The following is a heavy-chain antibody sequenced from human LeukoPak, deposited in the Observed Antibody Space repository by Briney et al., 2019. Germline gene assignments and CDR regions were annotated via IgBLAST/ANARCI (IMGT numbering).Heavy chain of an antibody. D-gene: IGHD6-19*01. CDR1: GYTFTSYD. V-gene: IGHV1-8*03. CDR2: MNPNSGNT. CDR3: ARGRRYSSGRWYYYYMDV. J-gene: IGHJ6*03. Sequence: ASVKVSCKASGYTFTSYDINWVRQATGQGLEWMGWMNPNSGNTGYAQKFQGRVTITRNTSISTAYMELSSLRSEDTAVYYCARGRRYSSGRWYYYYMDVWGKGTTVTVSS.